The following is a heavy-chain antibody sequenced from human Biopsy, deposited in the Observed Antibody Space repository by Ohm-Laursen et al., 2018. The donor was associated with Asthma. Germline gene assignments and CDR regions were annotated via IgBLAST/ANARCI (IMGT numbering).Heavy chain of an antibody. J-gene: IGHJ1*01. Sequence: GSLRLSCSASGFTFGDYWMSWVRQVPGKGLEWVANIKHDGSAKNHVDSLKGRFTISRDNAKNSLYLQMNSLRAEDTAVYYCARTLRFWSPYHAERNQVWGQGTLVTVSS. CDR2: IKHDGSAK. CDR3: ARTLRFWSPYHAERNQV. D-gene: IGHD3-3*01. CDR1: GFTFGDYW. V-gene: IGHV3-7*01.